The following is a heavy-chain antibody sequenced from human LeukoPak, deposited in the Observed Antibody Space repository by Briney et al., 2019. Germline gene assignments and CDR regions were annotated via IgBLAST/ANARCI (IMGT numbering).Heavy chain of an antibody. J-gene: IGHJ4*02. D-gene: IGHD1-26*01. CDR2: ISSSSRYI. CDR1: GFTFSSYS. V-gene: IGHV3-21*01. Sequence: GGSLRLSCAASGFTFSSYSMNWVRQAPGKGLEWVSSISSSSRYIYYADSVKGRFTISRDNAKNSLYLQMNSLRAEDTAVYYCARPIVGASDYWGQGTLVTVSS. CDR3: ARPIVGASDY.